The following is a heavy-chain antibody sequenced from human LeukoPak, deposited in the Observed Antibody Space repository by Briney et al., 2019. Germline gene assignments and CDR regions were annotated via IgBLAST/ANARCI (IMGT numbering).Heavy chain of an antibody. V-gene: IGHV4-38-2*02. CDR2: LYHSDSV. Sequence: SETLSLTCTVSGYSISNGYYCVWIRQPPGKGLEWIGSLYHSDSVYYNTALKSRVSMSVGTSKNQFSLKLSFVTAADTAVYYCARHHDSYYYYYIDVWGSGTTVTVSS. CDR3: ARHHDSYYYYYIDV. CDR1: GYSISNGYY. J-gene: IGHJ6*03. D-gene: IGHD1-14*01.